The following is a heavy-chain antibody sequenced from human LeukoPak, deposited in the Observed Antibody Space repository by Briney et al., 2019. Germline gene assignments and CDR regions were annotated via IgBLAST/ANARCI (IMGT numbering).Heavy chain of an antibody. CDR1: GYSFSGHY. D-gene: IGHD6-19*01. CDR2: INPNSGDT. Sequence: ASVKVSCKASGYSFSGHYMDWVRQAPGQGLEWMGWINPNSGDTNFAQKFQGRVTMTRDTSINTAYMELSSLRSDDTAVYYCARGGTVAGHWYSDLWGRGTQVAVSS. CDR3: ARGGTVAGHWYSDL. V-gene: IGHV1-2*02. J-gene: IGHJ2*01.